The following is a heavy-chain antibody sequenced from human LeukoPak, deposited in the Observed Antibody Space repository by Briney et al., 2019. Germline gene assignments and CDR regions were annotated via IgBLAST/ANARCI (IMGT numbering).Heavy chain of an antibody. CDR3: ARAGKQWELVSVSDYYYMDV. CDR2: IIPIFGTA. CDR1: GGTFSSYA. V-gene: IGHV1-69*05. D-gene: IGHD1-26*01. J-gene: IGHJ6*03. Sequence: SVKVSCKASGGTFSSYAISWVRQAPGQGLEWMGGIIPIFGTANYAQKFQGRVTITTDESTSTAYMELSSLRSEDTAVYYCARAGKQWELVSVSDYYYMDVWGKGTTVTVSS.